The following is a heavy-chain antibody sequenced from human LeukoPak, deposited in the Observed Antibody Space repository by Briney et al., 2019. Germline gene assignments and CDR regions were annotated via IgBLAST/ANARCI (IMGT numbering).Heavy chain of an antibody. D-gene: IGHD3-10*01. CDR2: IYHSGST. V-gene: IGHV4-4*02. J-gene: IGHJ4*02. CDR3: ARQRVRGVIDY. CDR1: GGSISSSNW. Sequence: PSGTLSLTCAVSGGSISSSNWWSWVRQPPGKGLEWIGEIYHSGSTNYNPSLKSRVTISVDTSKNQFSLRLSSVTAADTAVYYCARQRVRGVIDYWGQGTLVTVSS.